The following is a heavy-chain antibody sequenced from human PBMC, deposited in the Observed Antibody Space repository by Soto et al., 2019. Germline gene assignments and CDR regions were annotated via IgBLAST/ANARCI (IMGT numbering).Heavy chain of an antibody. CDR3: ARDRWEFQLFYYGLDV. D-gene: IGHD1-26*01. J-gene: IGHJ6*02. Sequence: QVQLVESGGGVVQPGRSLRLSCAASGFTFSNYGMHWVRQAPGKGLEWVAIIWYDGSNDYYVDSVKGRFTISRDNSKNTLSRQMNSLRAEDTAVYYCARDRWEFQLFYYGLDVWGQGTTVTVSS. CDR1: GFTFSNYG. V-gene: IGHV3-33*01. CDR2: IWYDGSND.